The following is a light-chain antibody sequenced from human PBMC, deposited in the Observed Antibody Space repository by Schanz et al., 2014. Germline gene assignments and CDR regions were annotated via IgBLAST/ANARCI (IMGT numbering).Light chain of an antibody. Sequence: EIVLTQSPATLSLSPGETATLSCGASQTVRGNLLAWYQQKPGLAPRLLIYAVSSRAAGIPERFSGSGSGTAFTLTISRLEPEDFAMYYCQQYGSSPWTFGQGTKVEIK. CDR2: AVS. V-gene: IGKV3D-20*01. CDR3: QQYGSSPWT. CDR1: QTVRGNL. J-gene: IGKJ1*01.